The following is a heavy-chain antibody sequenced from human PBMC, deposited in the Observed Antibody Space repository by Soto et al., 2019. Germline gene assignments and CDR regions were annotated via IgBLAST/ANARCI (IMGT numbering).Heavy chain of an antibody. CDR3: ARDAPFISGWYEILFDY. J-gene: IGHJ4*02. V-gene: IGHV6-1*01. D-gene: IGHD6-19*01. Sequence: SQTLSLTCAISGDSVSSNSAAWNWIRQSPSRGLEWLGRTYYRSKWYNDYAVSVKSRITINPDTSKNQFSPQLNSVTPEDTAVYYCARDAPFISGWYEILFDYWGQGTLGTVSS. CDR1: GDSVSSNSAA. CDR2: TYYRSKWYN.